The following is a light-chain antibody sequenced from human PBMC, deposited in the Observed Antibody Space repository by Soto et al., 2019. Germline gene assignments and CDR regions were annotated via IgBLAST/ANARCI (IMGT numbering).Light chain of an antibody. CDR2: GNS. J-gene: IGLJ3*02. CDR1: NSNIGAGYD. Sequence: QSALTQPPSVSGAPGQRVTISCTGRNSNIGAGYDVHWYQQVPGTAPKLLIYGNSNRPSGVPDRFSGSKSGTSASLAITGLQAEDEGDYYCQSYDSSLSAWVFGGGTKLTVL. V-gene: IGLV1-40*01. CDR3: QSYDSSLSAWV.